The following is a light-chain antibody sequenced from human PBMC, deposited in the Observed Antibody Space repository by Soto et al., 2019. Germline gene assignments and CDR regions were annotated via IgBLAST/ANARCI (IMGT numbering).Light chain of an antibody. Sequence: QSVLTQPPSASGSPGQSVTISCTGTSSDVGGYNYVSWYQQHPGKGPKLMIYEVSKRPSGVPDRFSGSKSGNTASLTVSGLQAEDEADYYCSSYAGSNNFGVVFGGGTKLTVL. CDR2: EVS. CDR3: SSYAGSNNFGVV. V-gene: IGLV2-8*01. J-gene: IGLJ2*01. CDR1: SSDVGGYNY.